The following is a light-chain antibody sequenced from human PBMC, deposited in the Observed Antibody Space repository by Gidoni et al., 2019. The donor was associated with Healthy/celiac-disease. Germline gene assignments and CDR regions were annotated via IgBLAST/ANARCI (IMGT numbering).Light chain of an antibody. CDR1: QDISNY. Sequence: DIQMTQSPSSLSASVGDRVTITCQASQDISNYLNWYQQKPGKAPKLLIYDASNLETGVPSRFSGSGSGTDFTFTISSLQPEDIATYYCQQYDNSKDTFGQXTKLEIK. J-gene: IGKJ2*01. CDR3: QQYDNSKDT. CDR2: DAS. V-gene: IGKV1-33*01.